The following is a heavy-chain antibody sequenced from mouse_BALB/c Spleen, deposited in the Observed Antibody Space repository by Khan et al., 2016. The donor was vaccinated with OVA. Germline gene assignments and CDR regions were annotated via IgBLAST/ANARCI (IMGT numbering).Heavy chain of an antibody. V-gene: IGHV3-5*02. CDR2: IYYSGTV. D-gene: IGHD1-1*01. Sequence: EVQLVESGPGLVKPSQTVSLTCTVTGIYITSGNYRWSWIRQFPGNKLEWIGNIYYSGTVTYNPSLTSRTTITRDTSKNQFFLEMNSLTAEDTATYYFARDYGSLYWYFDVWGAGTTVTVSS. J-gene: IGHJ1*01. CDR3: ARDYGSLYWYFDV. CDR1: GIYITSGNYR.